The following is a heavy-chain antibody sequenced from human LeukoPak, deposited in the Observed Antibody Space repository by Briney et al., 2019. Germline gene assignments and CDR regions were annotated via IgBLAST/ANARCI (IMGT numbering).Heavy chain of an antibody. D-gene: IGHD5-12*01. V-gene: IGHV3-48*03. CDR3: ARDTDIVATGRAFDI. CDR1: GFTFSSYE. J-gene: IGHJ3*02. Sequence: PGGSLRLSCAASGFTFSSYEMNWVRQAPGRGLDWVSYISSSGSTIYYADSVKGRFTISRDNAKNSLYLQMNSLRAEDTAVYYCARDTDIVATGRAFDIWGQGTMVTVSS. CDR2: ISSSGSTI.